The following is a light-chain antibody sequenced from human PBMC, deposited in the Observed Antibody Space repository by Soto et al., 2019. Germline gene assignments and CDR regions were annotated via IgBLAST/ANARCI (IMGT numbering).Light chain of an antibody. Sequence: SALTQPRSVSGSPGQSVTLSCTGTSSDVGNYIFVSWYQQYPGKAPKLLIYDVSRRPSGVPDRFSGSKSGNTASLTISGLQPEDEAEYYCCSYAGSHTGLFGTGTKVTVL. V-gene: IGLV2-11*01. J-gene: IGLJ1*01. CDR1: SSDVGNYIF. CDR2: DVS. CDR3: CSYAGSHTGL.